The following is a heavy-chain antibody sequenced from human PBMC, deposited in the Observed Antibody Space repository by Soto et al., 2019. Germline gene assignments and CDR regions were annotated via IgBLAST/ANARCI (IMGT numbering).Heavy chain of an antibody. CDR1: GGTFSSYT. Sequence: SVKVSCKASGGTFSSYTISWVRQAPGQGLEWMGRIIPILGIANYAQKFQGRVTITADKSTSTAYMELSSLRSEDTAVYYCATIGTPTDITARGFDYWGQGTLVTVSS. CDR2: IIPILGIA. V-gene: IGHV1-69*02. CDR3: ATIGTPTDITARGFDY. J-gene: IGHJ4*02. D-gene: IGHD1-7*01.